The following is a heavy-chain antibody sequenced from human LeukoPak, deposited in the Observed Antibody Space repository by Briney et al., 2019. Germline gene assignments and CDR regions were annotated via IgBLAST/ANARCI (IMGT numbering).Heavy chain of an antibody. J-gene: IGHJ1*01. Sequence: ASVKVSCKASGYIFDIYALIWVRQSPGQGLELMGWINTNTGNPTYAQGFTGRFVFSLDTSVSTAYLQISSLKAEDTAVYYCARDYTLTLGTTTYFQHWGQGTLVTVSS. D-gene: IGHD1-7*01. CDR1: GYIFDIYA. CDR3: ARDYTLTLGTTTYFQH. V-gene: IGHV7-4-1*02. CDR2: INTNTGNP.